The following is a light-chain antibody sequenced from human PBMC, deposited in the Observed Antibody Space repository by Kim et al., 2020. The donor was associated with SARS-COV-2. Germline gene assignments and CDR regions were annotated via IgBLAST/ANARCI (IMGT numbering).Light chain of an antibody. CDR1: QGITSY. J-gene: IGKJ2*01. CDR2: SAS. CDR3: QRTYNAA. V-gene: IGKV1-27*01. Sequence: GDRVTVTCRVSQGITSYLNCYRQKTGKVPQFLIQSASNLRSGVPPRFSGNGSGTDFTLTISSLQPESVTPHNGQRTYNAAVGQGTKLEI.